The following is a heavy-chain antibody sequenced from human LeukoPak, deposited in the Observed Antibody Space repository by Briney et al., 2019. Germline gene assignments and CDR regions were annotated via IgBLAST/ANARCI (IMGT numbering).Heavy chain of an antibody. V-gene: IGHV4-39*01. Sequence: SETLSLTCTVSGGSISSSSYYWGWIRQPPGKGLEWIGSIYYSGSTYYNPSLKGRVTISVDTSKNQFSLRLSSVTAADTAVYYCARSRTYGDSTYWRMYYYYYYYMDVWGKGTTVTISS. CDR3: ARSRTYGDSTYWRMYYYYYYYMDV. J-gene: IGHJ6*03. CDR1: GGSISSSSYY. CDR2: IYYSGST. D-gene: IGHD4-17*01.